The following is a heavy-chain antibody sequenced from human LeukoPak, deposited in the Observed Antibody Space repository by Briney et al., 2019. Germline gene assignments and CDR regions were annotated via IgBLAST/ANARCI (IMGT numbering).Heavy chain of an antibody. CDR3: ARDLDGSGIFDY. J-gene: IGHJ4*02. Sequence: GGSLRLSCAASGFTFSSYDMHWVRQATGKGLEWVSAIGTAGDTYYPGSVKGRFTISREIAKNSLYLQMNSLRAGDTAVYYCARDLDGSGIFDYWGQGTLVTVSS. V-gene: IGHV3-13*01. CDR1: GFTFSSYD. D-gene: IGHD3-10*01. CDR2: IGTAGDT.